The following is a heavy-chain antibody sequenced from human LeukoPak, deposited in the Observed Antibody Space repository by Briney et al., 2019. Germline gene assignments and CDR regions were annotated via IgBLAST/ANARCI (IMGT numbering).Heavy chain of an antibody. CDR3: ATLLYSSSWYIYYGMDV. V-gene: IGHV1-24*01. CDR2: FDPEDGET. D-gene: IGHD6-13*01. J-gene: IGHJ6*04. CDR1: GYTLTELS. Sequence: ASVKVSCKVSGYTLTELSMHWVRQAPGKGLEWMGGFDPEDGETIYAQKFQGRVTMTEDTSTDTAYMELSSLRSEDTAVYYCATLLYSSSWYIYYGMDVWGKGTTVTVSS.